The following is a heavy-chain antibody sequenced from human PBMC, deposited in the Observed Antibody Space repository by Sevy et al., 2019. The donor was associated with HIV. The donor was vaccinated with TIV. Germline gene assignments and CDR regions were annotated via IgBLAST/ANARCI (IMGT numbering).Heavy chain of an antibody. CDR1: GFILSSYD. V-gene: IGHV3-23*01. D-gene: IGHD1-1*01. J-gene: IGHJ4*02. Sequence: GGSLRLSCAASGFILSSYDMSWVRQAPGKGLEWVSSISCSGGYTYYADSVKGRFTISRDNSNNMLYLQMNSLRAEDTAIYYCEAITTAGRDYWGQGTLVTVSS. CDR3: EAITTAGRDY. CDR2: ISCSGGYT.